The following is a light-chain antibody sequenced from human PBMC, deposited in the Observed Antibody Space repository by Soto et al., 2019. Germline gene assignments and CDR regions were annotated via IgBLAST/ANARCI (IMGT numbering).Light chain of an antibody. CDR1: SSNIGAGYD. CDR2: DDN. Sequence: SVLTQPPSVSGAPGQRVTISCTGSSSNIGAGYDVHWYQQLPGTAPKLLIYDDNKRPSGIPDRFSGSKSGTSATLGITGFQTGDEADYYCGSWDSSLSAYVFGTGTKVTV. J-gene: IGLJ1*01. CDR3: GSWDSSLSAYV. V-gene: IGLV1-51*01.